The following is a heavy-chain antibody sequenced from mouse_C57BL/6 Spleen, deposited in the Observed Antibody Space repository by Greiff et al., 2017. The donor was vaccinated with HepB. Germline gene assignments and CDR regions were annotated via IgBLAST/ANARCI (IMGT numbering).Heavy chain of an antibody. CDR2: ISGGGGNT. D-gene: IGHD2-4*01. Sequence: DVQLVESGGGLVKPGGSLKLSCAASGFTFSSYTMSWVRQTPEKRLEWVATISGGGGNTYYPDSVKGRVTISRDNAKSTLYLQMSSLRSEDTALYYCARRYDYDEYFDVWGTGTTVTVSS. J-gene: IGHJ1*03. CDR3: ARRYDYDEYFDV. V-gene: IGHV5-9*01. CDR1: GFTFSSYT.